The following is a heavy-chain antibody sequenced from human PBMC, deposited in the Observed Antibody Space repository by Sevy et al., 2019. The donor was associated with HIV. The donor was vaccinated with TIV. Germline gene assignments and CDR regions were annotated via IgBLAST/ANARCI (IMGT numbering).Heavy chain of an antibody. Sequence: GGSLRLSCAASGFIFNTFYMHWVRQAPGKGLEWVSRINSDGSNTNYADSVKGRFTISRDNAKNTLYLQMNSLRAEDTAVYYCAQIGMYYYDSSGFFAQAGAALDIWGQGTMVTVSS. CDR2: INSDGSNT. D-gene: IGHD3-22*01. CDR3: AQIGMYYYDSSGFFAQAGAALDI. CDR1: GFIFNTFY. J-gene: IGHJ3*02. V-gene: IGHV3-74*01.